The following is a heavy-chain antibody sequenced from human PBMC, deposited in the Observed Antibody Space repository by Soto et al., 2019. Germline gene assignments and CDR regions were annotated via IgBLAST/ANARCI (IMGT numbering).Heavy chain of an antibody. CDR1: GDTFTFYS. CDR2: INPILSMS. V-gene: IGHV1-69*02. Sequence: QVQLVQSGAEVKKPGSSVRVSCKASGDTFTFYSINWVRQAPGLGLEWMGRINPILSMSNYAQRIQGRVTMTEDKSTSTAYMELSSLRSEDTAMYYCASSYGSGYRAFDYWGQGALVTVSS. J-gene: IGHJ4*02. D-gene: IGHD3-10*01. CDR3: ASSYGSGYRAFDY.